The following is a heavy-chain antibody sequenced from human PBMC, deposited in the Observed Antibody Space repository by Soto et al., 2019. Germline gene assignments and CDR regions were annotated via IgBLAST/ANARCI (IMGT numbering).Heavy chain of an antibody. CDR1: GYTFTSYA. Sequence: GASVKVSCKTSGYTFTSYAIHWVRQAPGQRLEWMGWINAGNGKTTCSQKFQGRVTITRDTSASTAYMELSSLRSEDTAVYYCAKDLDSWFYYDGSGYHPGMDVCGQGSSVPVSS. CDR3: AKDLDSWFYYDGSGYHPGMDV. J-gene: IGHJ6*02. V-gene: IGHV1-3*01. D-gene: IGHD3-22*01. CDR2: INAGNGKT.